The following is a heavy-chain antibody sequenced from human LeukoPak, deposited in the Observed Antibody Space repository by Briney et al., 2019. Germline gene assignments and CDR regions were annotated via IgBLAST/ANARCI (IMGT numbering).Heavy chain of an antibody. Sequence: GESLKISCKGSGYSFTSYWIGWVRQMPGKGLEWMGIIYPGDSDTRYSPSFQGQATISADKSISTAYLQWSSLKASDTAMYYCARLDYYGSPSTRYAFDIWGQGTMVTVSS. D-gene: IGHD3-10*01. CDR3: ARLDYYGSPSTRYAFDI. J-gene: IGHJ3*02. CDR1: GYSFTSYW. V-gene: IGHV5-51*01. CDR2: IYPGDSDT.